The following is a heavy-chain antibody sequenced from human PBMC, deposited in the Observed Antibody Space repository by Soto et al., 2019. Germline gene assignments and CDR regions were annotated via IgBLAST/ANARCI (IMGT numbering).Heavy chain of an antibody. D-gene: IGHD3-10*01. J-gene: IGHJ5*02. V-gene: IGHV1-3*01. CDR1: GYTFTSYA. CDR3: ARGPKLLWFGEPFDP. Sequence: ASVKVSCKASGYTFTSYAMHWVRQAPGQRLEWMGWINAGNGNTKYSQKFQDRVTITRDTSASTAYMELSSLRSEDTAVYYCARGPKLLWFGEPFDPWGQGTLVTVSS. CDR2: INAGNGNT.